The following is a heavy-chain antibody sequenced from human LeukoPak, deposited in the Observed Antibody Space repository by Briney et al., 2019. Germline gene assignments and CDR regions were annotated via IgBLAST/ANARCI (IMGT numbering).Heavy chain of an antibody. CDR2: FDPEDGET. CDR1: GYTLTELS. Sequence: ASVKASCKVSGYTLTELSMHWVRQAPGKGLEWMGGFDPEDGETIYAQKFQGRVTMTEDTSTDTAYMELSSLRSEDTAVYYCATVEDRWEYYFDYWGQGTLVTVSS. D-gene: IGHD1-26*01. V-gene: IGHV1-24*01. CDR3: ATVEDRWEYYFDY. J-gene: IGHJ4*02.